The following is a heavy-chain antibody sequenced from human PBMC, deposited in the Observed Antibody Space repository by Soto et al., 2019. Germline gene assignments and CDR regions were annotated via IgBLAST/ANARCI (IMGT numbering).Heavy chain of an antibody. Sequence: GASVKVSCKASGYTFTSYSIHWVRQAPGQRLEWMGWSSGGNANTRYSDKLQGRITITRDTSASTSFMELSRLRSEDTAVYFCARERVATTRPGKDCFDPWGQGTLVTVSS. CDR1: GYTFTSYS. CDR2: SSGGNANT. D-gene: IGHD6-6*01. J-gene: IGHJ5*02. CDR3: ARERVATTRPGKDCFDP. V-gene: IGHV1-3*01.